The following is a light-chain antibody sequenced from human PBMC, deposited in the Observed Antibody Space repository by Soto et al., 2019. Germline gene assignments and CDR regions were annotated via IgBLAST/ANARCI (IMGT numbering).Light chain of an antibody. V-gene: IGKV1-6*01. CDR1: QDISDD. Sequence: AIQMTQSPSFLSASVGNRVTITCRASQDISDDVGWYQQTPGKDPKLLISGASRLQSGVPSRFSGSGSGAAFTLTITSLRPEDSATYYCLQNHNYPRTFGQGTKVDIK. J-gene: IGKJ1*01. CDR3: LQNHNYPRT. CDR2: GAS.